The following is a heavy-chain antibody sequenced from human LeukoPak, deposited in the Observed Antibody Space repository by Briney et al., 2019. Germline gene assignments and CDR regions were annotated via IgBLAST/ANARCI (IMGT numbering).Heavy chain of an antibody. CDR3: ARGGATTFGLWGNAFDI. Sequence: GGSLRLSCAASGFTFNDYWMTWVRQAPGKGLEWMANIKQDGSEKYYVDSVKGRFTISRDNAKNSLYLQMNSLRAEDTAVYYCARGGATTFGLWGNAFDIWGQGTMVTVSP. CDR1: GFTFNDYW. D-gene: IGHD3/OR15-3a*01. V-gene: IGHV3-7*01. CDR2: IKQDGSEK. J-gene: IGHJ3*02.